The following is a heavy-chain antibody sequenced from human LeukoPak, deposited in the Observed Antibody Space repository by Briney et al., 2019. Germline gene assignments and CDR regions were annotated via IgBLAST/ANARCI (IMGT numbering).Heavy chain of an antibody. J-gene: IGHJ4*02. CDR1: GGSASTNY. CDR3: ARLRGSWSFADY. CDR2: IYYSGNT. Sequence: SETLSLTCTVSGGSASTNYWSWIRQPPGRGMEWIGYIYYSGNTEYNPSLKSRVTISVDTSKNQVSLNLSSLTAADTATYYCARLRGSWSFADYWGQGTLVTVSS. D-gene: IGHD3-16*01. V-gene: IGHV4-59*08.